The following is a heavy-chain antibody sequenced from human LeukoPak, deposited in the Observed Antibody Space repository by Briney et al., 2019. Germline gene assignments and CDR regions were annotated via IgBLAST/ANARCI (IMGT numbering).Heavy chain of an antibody. J-gene: IGHJ4*02. CDR2: IIPIFGTA. CDR3: ARVRSNYGGNPVLCDY. V-gene: IGHV1-69*05. D-gene: IGHD4-23*01. CDR1: GGTFSSYA. Sequence: SVKVSCKASGGTFSSYAISLVRQAPGQGLEWMGRIIPIFGTANYAQKFQGRVTITTDESTGTAYMELSSLRSEDTAVYYCARVRSNYGGNPVLCDYWGQGTLVTVSS.